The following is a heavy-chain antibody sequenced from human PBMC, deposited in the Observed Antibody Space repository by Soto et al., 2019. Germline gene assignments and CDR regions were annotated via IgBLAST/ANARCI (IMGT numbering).Heavy chain of an antibody. D-gene: IGHD6-13*01. CDR3: AKDVGSSWSHDY. Sequence: EVQLLESGGGLVQPGGSLRLSCAASGFTFSSYAMSWVRQAPGKGLEWVSAISGSGGSTYYADSVKGRFTISRDNSKNTLYLQMTSLRAEDTAVYYCAKDVGSSWSHDYWGQGTLVNVSS. CDR1: GFTFSSYA. J-gene: IGHJ4*02. CDR2: ISGSGGST. V-gene: IGHV3-23*01.